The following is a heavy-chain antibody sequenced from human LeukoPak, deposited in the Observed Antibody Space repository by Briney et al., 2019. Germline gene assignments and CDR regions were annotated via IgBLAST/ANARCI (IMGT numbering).Heavy chain of an antibody. CDR3: ARVAVVNWSFDY. J-gene: IGHJ4*02. D-gene: IGHD5-18*01. V-gene: IGHV4-31*03. CDR1: GGSISSAGYY. Sequence: SETLSLTCTVSGGSISSAGYYWSWICQHQGRGREWIGYIYYSGSTYYNPSLKSRVTISVDTSKNQFSLKLSSVTAADTAVYYCARVAVVNWSFDYWGQGTLVTVSS. CDR2: IYYSGST.